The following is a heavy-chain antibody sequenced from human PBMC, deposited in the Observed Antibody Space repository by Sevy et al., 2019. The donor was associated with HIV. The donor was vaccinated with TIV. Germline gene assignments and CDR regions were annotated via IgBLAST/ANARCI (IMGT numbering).Heavy chain of an antibody. V-gene: IGHV3-7*01. CDR3: AHETFGRFES. D-gene: IGHD3-16*01. Sequence: GGSLRLSCAASGFTFSGNWMNWVRQAPGKGLEWVANIKADGSDKYYVDSVEGRFTISRDNAKNLLFLQTNSLRVEDTAVYYCAHETFGRFESWGQGTLVTVSS. J-gene: IGHJ4*02. CDR2: IKADGSDK. CDR1: GFTFSGNW.